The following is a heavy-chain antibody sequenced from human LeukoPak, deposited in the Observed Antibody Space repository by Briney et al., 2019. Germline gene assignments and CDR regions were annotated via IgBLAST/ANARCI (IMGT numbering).Heavy chain of an antibody. Sequence: ASVKVSCKASGYTFTSYGISWVRQAPGQGLEWMGWINPNSGGTNYAQKFQGRVTMTRDTSISTAYMELSRLRSDDTAVYYCARGFHYYDSSGYYYYWGQGTLVTVSS. CDR3: ARGFHYYDSSGYYYY. J-gene: IGHJ4*02. D-gene: IGHD3-22*01. CDR2: INPNSGGT. V-gene: IGHV1-2*02. CDR1: GYTFTSYG.